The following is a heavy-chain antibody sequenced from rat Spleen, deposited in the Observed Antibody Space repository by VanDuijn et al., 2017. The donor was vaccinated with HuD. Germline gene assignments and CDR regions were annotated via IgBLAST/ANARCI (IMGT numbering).Heavy chain of an antibody. D-gene: IGHD1-12*02. J-gene: IGHJ2*01. Sequence: EVQLQESGPGLVKPSQSLSLTCSVTVYSITSSYRWSWIRKFPGNKMEWMGYINYIVSTNYNPSLKSRISITRDTSKNQFFLQVNSVTTEDTATYYCARAYYDGSYYDYWGQGVMVTVSS. CDR1: VYSITSSYR. CDR3: ARAYYDGSYYDY. V-gene: IGHV3-3*01. CDR2: INYIVST.